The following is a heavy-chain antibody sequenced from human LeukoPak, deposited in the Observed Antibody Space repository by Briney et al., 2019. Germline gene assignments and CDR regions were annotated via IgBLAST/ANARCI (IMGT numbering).Heavy chain of an antibody. D-gene: IGHD5-24*01. J-gene: IGHJ4*02. CDR3: ASPFLRWLHRDY. Sequence: PSETLSLTCTVSGGSIISTDDYWGWIRQPPGKGPEWIGSIYYTGSTYHNPSLKSRVTISVDTSKNQFSLKLSSVTAADTAVYYCASPFLRWLHRDYWGQGTLVTVSS. CDR1: GGSIISTDDY. CDR2: IYYTGST. V-gene: IGHV4-39*07.